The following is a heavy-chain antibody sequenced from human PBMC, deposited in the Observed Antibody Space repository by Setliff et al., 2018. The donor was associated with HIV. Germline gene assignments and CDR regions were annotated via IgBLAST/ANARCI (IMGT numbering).Heavy chain of an antibody. CDR3: ARDRGNADYYYGMDV. D-gene: IGHD3-10*01. J-gene: IGHJ6*02. Sequence: SETLSLTCIVSGGSISSYYWSWIRQPAGKGLEWIGRIYTSGSTNYNPSLKSRVTMSVDTSKNQFSLKLNSVTAADTAVYYCARDRGNADYYYGMDVWGQGTTVTVSS. V-gene: IGHV4-4*07. CDR1: GGSISSYY. CDR2: IYTSGST.